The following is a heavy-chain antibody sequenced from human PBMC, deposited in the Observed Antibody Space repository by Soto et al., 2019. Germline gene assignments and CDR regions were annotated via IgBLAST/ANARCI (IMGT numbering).Heavy chain of an antibody. J-gene: IGHJ5*02. V-gene: IGHV1-69*01. Sequence: QVQLVQSGAEVKKPGSSVKVSCKASGGTFSSYAISWVRQAPGQGLEWMGGIIPIFGTANYAQKFQGRVRITADESTSTAYMELSSLRSEDTAVYYCARRVGILTGYYTPAWFDPWGQGTLVTVSS. D-gene: IGHD3-9*01. CDR1: GGTFSSYA. CDR3: ARRVGILTGYYTPAWFDP. CDR2: IIPIFGTA.